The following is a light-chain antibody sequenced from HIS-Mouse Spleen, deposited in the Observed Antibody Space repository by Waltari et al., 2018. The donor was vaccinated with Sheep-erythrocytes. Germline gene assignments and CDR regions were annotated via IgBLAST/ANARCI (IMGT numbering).Light chain of an antibody. J-gene: IGLJ3*02. CDR1: SSDVGSYNL. Sequence: QSALTQPASVSGSPGQSITISCTGTSSDVGSYNLVSWYQQHPGKAPKLMIYEGSKRPSGVSNRFSGSKSGNTAYLTISGLQAEDEADYYCCSYAGSYTFWVFGGGTKLTVL. V-gene: IGLV2-23*03. CDR3: CSYAGSYTFWV. CDR2: EGS.